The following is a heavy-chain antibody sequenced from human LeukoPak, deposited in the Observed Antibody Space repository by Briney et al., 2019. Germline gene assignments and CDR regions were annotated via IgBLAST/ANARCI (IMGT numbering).Heavy chain of an antibody. CDR1: GYTFTSYY. J-gene: IGHJ6*02. CDR3: ARDVYYYDSSGYFYGMDV. Sequence: ASVKVSCKASGYTFTSYYMHWVRQAPGQGLEWMGIINPSGGSTSYAQKLQGRVTMTRDTSTSTVYMELSSLRSEDTAVYYCARDVYYYDSSGYFYGMDVWGQGTTVTVSS. V-gene: IGHV1-46*01. CDR2: INPSGGST. D-gene: IGHD3-22*01.